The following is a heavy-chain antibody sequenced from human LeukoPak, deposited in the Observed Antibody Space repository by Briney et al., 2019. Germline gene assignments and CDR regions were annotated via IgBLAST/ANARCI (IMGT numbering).Heavy chain of an antibody. CDR3: ARGGVRGVLLPVDY. CDR1: GFTFSSYG. V-gene: IGHV3-30*02. J-gene: IGHJ4*02. Sequence: QTGGSLRLSCAASGFTFSSYGMHWVRQAPGKGLEWVAFIRYDGDIKYYADSAKGRFTISRDNAKNSLYLQMNSLRADDTAVYYCARGGVRGVLLPVDYWGQGTLVTVSS. D-gene: IGHD3-10*01. CDR2: IRYDGDIK.